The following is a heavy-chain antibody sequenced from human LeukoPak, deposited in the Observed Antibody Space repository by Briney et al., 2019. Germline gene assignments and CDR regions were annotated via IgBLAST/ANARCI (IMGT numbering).Heavy chain of an antibody. D-gene: IGHD3-10*01. J-gene: IGHJ4*02. CDR3: ARDRYYYGPGSFLQPHFDY. CDR1: GFTVSSNY. V-gene: IGHV3-66*01. CDR2: IYSGGST. Sequence: PGGSLRLSCAASGFTVSSNYMSWVRQAPGKGLEWVSVIYSGGSTYYEDSVKGRFTITSDNSKNTLYLQMNSLRAEDAAVYYCARDRYYYGPGSFLQPHFDYWGQGTLVTVSS.